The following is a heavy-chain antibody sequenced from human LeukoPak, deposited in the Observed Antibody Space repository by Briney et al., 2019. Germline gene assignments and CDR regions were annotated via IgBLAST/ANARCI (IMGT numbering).Heavy chain of an antibody. J-gene: IGHJ4*02. CDR2: IKTKTAGRTT. CDR1: GFIFSNAW. D-gene: IGHD2-8*01. CDR3: ARDLHVYYFDY. Sequence: GGSLRLSCAASGFIFSNAWMNWVRQAPGKGLEWVGRIKTKTAGRTTDYAAPLKGRFTISRDDSKNTLYLQINSLRAEDTALYYCARDLHVYYFDYWGQGTLVTVSS. V-gene: IGHV3-15*01.